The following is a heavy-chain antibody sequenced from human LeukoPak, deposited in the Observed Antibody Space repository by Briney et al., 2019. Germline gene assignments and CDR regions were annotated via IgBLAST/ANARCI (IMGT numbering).Heavy chain of an antibody. Sequence: SETLSLTCTVSGGSISSSRYYWGWIRQPPGKGLECIGTIYYSGSTYYNPSLKSRVTLSVDTSKNQFSLKLSSVTAADTAVDYCASVFYSSGLDGFDYWGQGTLVTVSS. J-gene: IGHJ4*02. CDR1: GGSISSSRYY. V-gene: IGHV4-39*01. CDR3: ASVFYSSGLDGFDY. D-gene: IGHD6-19*01. CDR2: IYYSGST.